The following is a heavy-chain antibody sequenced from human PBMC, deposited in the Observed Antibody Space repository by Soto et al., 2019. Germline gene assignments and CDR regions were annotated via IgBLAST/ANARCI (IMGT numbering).Heavy chain of an antibody. CDR1: GFNFDDYA. D-gene: IGHD2-2*02. Sequence: EVQLVESGGGLVQPGRSLRLSCAASGFNFDDYAMQWVRQAPGKGLEWVSGVSWNSGSIGYADSVKGRFTISRDNAKNSLYLQMNSLTAEDTALYYCAKDLCSSTSCYNRGFDYWGQGTLVTVSS. V-gene: IGHV3-9*01. CDR3: AKDLCSSTSCYNRGFDY. J-gene: IGHJ4*02. CDR2: VSWNSGSI.